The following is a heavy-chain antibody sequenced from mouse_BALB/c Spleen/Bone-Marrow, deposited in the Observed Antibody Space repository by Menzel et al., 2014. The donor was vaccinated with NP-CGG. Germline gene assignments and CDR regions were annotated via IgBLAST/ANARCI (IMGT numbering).Heavy chain of an antibody. CDR2: IYPGNSDT. J-gene: IGHJ2*01. D-gene: IGHD4-1*01. CDR3: TRRTAVLDY. Sequence: EVQLVESGTVLARPGASVKMSCKASGYSFPSCWMHWVKQRPGQGLEWIGAIYPGNSDTNYNQNFKGKAKLTAVTSANTAYMELSSLTNEDSAVYYCTRRTAVLDYWGQGTTLTVSS. CDR1: GYSFPSCW. V-gene: IGHV1-5*01.